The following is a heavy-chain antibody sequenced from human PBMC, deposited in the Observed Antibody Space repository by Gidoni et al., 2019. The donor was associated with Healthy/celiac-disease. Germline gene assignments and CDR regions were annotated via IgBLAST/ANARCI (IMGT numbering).Heavy chain of an antibody. J-gene: IGHJ4*02. D-gene: IGHD6-19*01. CDR3: ARDDRLVAGIPLDY. CDR2: ISYDGSNK. Sequence: QVQLVESGGGVVQPGRSLRLSCAASGFTFSSYAMHWVRQAPGKGLEWVAVISYDGSNKYYADSVKGRFTISRDNSKNTLYLQMNSLRAEDTAVYYCARDDRLVAGIPLDYWGQGTLVTVSS. V-gene: IGHV3-30-3*01. CDR1: GFTFSSYA.